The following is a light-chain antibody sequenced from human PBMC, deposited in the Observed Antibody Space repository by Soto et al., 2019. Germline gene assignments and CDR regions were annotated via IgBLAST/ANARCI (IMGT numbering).Light chain of an antibody. CDR1: QSVSSY. Sequence: EIVLTQSPATLSLSPGERATLSCRASQSVSSYSAWCQQKPGQAPRLLIYDASNRATGIPARFSGSGSGTDFTLTISSLEPEDFAVYYCQQRSNWPPITFGQGTRLEIK. V-gene: IGKV3-11*01. CDR2: DAS. CDR3: QQRSNWPPIT. J-gene: IGKJ5*01.